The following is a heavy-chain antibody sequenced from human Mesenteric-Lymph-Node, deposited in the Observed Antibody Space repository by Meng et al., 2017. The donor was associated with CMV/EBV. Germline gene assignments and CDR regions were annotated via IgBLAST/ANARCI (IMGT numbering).Heavy chain of an antibody. J-gene: IGHJ4*02. CDR2: ISTRGTYK. V-gene: IGHV3-21*01. CDR3: AKAAGEIFGVVITD. Sequence: GESLKISCAASGFTFSSYAMDWGRQAPGKGLEWVASISTRGTYKYYAESLKRRFTISRDNAKNSLSLQMDSLRAEDTAIYYCAKAAGEIFGVVITDWGQGILVTVSS. CDR1: GFTFSSYA. D-gene: IGHD3-3*01.